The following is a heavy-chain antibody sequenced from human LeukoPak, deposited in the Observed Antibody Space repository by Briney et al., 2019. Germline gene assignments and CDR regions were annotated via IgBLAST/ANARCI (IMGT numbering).Heavy chain of an antibody. CDR3: ASGYSYDLFDY. CDR1: GGSISSSSYY. J-gene: IGHJ4*02. D-gene: IGHD5-18*01. Sequence: SETLSLTCTVSGGSISSSSYYWGWIRQPPGKGLEWMGSINYSGSTYHNPSLKSRVTISVDSSKNQFSLKLSSVTAADTAVFYCASGYSYDLFDYWGQGTLVTVSS. CDR2: INYSGST. V-gene: IGHV4-39*07.